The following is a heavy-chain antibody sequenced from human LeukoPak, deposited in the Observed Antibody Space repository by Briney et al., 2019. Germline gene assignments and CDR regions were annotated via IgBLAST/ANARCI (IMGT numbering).Heavy chain of an antibody. Sequence: SETLSLTCTVSGGSVSSGYYYWSWIRQPPGKGLEWIGYIYHSGSTYYNPSLKSRVTTSVDRSKNQFSLKLSSVTAADTAVYYCARGQQWLGTDYWGQGTLVTVSS. CDR3: ARGQQWLGTDY. CDR2: IYHSGST. D-gene: IGHD6-19*01. J-gene: IGHJ4*02. V-gene: IGHV4-30-2*01. CDR1: GGSVSSGYYY.